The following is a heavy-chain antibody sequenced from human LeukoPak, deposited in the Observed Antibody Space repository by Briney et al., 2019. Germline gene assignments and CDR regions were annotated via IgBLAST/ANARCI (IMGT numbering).Heavy chain of an antibody. D-gene: IGHD6-6*01. J-gene: IGHJ6*03. CDR3: AKYSSSTGWYYMDV. CDR2: IRYDGSNK. V-gene: IGHV3-30*02. Sequence: VXFIRYDGSNKYYADSVKGRFTISRDNSKNTLYLQMNSLRAEDTAVYYCAKYSSSTGWYYMDVWGKGTTVTVSS.